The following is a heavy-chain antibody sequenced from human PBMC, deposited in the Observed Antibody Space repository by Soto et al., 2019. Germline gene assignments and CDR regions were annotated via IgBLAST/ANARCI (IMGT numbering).Heavy chain of an antibody. D-gene: IGHD6-13*01. CDR1: GFTFSSYG. CDR3: AKDIIAAAGINYYHYGMEV. Sequence: CLRLSCAASGFTFSSYGMHWGRHAPGKGLEWVAVISYDGSNKYYADSVKGRFTISRDNSKNTLYLQMNSLRAEDTAVYYCAKDIIAAAGINYYHYGMEVWGQGTTVTVTS. CDR2: ISYDGSNK. J-gene: IGHJ6*02. V-gene: IGHV3-30*18.